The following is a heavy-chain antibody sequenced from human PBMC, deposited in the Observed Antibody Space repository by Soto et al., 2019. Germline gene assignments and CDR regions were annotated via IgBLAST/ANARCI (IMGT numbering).Heavy chain of an antibody. CDR1: GFTVSSNY. V-gene: IGHV3-66*01. CDR2: IYSGGST. J-gene: IGHJ6*03. D-gene: IGHD4-4*01. CDR3: AREISLFSNYFSNYMDV. Sequence: GGSLRLSCAASGFTVSSNYMSWVRQAPGKGLEWVSVIYSGGSTYYADSVKGRFTISRDNSKNTLYLQMNSLRAEDTAVYYCAREISLFSNYFSNYMDVWGKGTTVTVSS.